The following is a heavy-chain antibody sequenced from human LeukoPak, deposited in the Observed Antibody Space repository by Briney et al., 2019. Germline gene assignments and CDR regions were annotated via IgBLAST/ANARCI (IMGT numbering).Heavy chain of an antibody. CDR3: ARDLSKETITMVRGGIGY. J-gene: IGHJ4*02. D-gene: IGHD3-10*01. Sequence: GASVKVSCKVSGYTLTELSMHWVRQAPGQGLEWMGWISAYNGNTNYAQKLQGRVTMTTDASTSTAYMELRSLRSDDTAVYYCARDLSKETITMVRGGIGYWGQGTLVTVSS. V-gene: IGHV1-18*01. CDR2: ISAYNGNT. CDR1: GYTLTELS.